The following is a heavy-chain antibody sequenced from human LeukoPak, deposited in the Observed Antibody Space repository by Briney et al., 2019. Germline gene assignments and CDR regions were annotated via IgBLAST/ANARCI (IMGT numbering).Heavy chain of an antibody. Sequence: SETLALTCTVSGGSISSYYWSWFRLPPGKGLEWIGQISYSGLTKFHPALKSRVIISVDTSKNQISVNLRSVTAADTAFYYCARHRAIAGPFDLWGQGTLVTASS. CDR2: ISYSGLT. J-gene: IGHJ4*02. V-gene: IGHV4-59*08. CDR1: GGSISSYY. D-gene: IGHD6-19*01. CDR3: ARHRAIAGPFDL.